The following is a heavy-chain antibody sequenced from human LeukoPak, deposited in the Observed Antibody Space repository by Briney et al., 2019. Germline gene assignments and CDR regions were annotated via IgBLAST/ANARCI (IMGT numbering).Heavy chain of an antibody. CDR2: ISYDGSNK. D-gene: IGHD5-24*01. V-gene: IGHV3-30*18. Sequence: PGGSLRLSCAASGFTFSSYWMSWVRQAPGKGLEWVAVISYDGSNKYYADSVKGRFTISRDNSKNTLYLQMNSLRAEDTAVYYCAKTQRGDGYFRYWGQGTLVTVSS. CDR1: GFTFSSYW. J-gene: IGHJ4*02. CDR3: AKTQRGDGYFRY.